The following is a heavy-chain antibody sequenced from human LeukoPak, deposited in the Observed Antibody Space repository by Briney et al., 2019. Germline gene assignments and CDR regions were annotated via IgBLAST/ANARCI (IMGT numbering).Heavy chain of an antibody. Sequence: PSETLSLTCTVSGGSISSYYWSWIRQPPGKGLEWIGYIYYSGSTNYNPSLKSRVTISVDTSKNQFSLKLSSVTAADTAVYYCARGGGYSYDAFDIWGQGTMVTVSS. J-gene: IGHJ3*02. CDR3: ARGGGYSYDAFDI. V-gene: IGHV4-59*01. CDR1: GGSISSYY. D-gene: IGHD3-10*01. CDR2: IYYSGST.